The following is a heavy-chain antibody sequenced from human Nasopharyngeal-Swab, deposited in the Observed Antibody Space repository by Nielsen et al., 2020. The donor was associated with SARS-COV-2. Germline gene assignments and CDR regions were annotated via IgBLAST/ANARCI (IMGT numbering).Heavy chain of an antibody. Sequence: ASVKVSCKVSGYTLTELSMHWVRHAPGKGLEWMGGFDPEDGETIYAQKFQGRVTMTEDTPTDTAYMELSSLRSEDTAVYYCATSAPYCSSISCYTNWFDPWGQGTLVTVSS. D-gene: IGHD2-2*02. CDR1: GYTLTELS. V-gene: IGHV1-24*01. CDR3: ATSAPYCSSISCYTNWFDP. CDR2: FDPEDGET. J-gene: IGHJ5*02.